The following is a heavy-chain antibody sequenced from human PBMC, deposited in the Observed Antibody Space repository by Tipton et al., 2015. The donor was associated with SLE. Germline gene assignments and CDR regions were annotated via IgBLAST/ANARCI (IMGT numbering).Heavy chain of an antibody. CDR2: IYHSGRT. V-gene: IGHV4-30-2*01. J-gene: IGHJ4*02. Sequence: TLSLTCAVSGFSISSGGYSWSWIRQPPGKGLEWIGYIYHSGRTYYNPSLESRVTMSVDKSMSQFSLKLSSVTPADTAVYYCARGGLGSDLRGSIYFGSWGQGTLVTVSS. D-gene: IGHD7-27*01. CDR3: ARGGLGSDLRGSIYFGS. CDR1: GFSISSGGYS.